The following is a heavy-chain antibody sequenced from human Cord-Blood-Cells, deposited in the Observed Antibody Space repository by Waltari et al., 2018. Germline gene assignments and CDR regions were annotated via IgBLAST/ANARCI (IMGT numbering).Heavy chain of an antibody. CDR3: ARTGGEWLEYFQH. CDR1: GGSISSGGYY. V-gene: IGHV4-31*03. J-gene: IGHJ1*01. D-gene: IGHD3-3*01. Sequence: QVQLQESGPGLVKPSQTLSLTCTVSGGSISSGGYYWSWIRQHPGKGLEWIGYIYYSGSTYYNPSLKSRVTISVDTSKNQFSLKLSSVTATDTAVYYCARTGGEWLEYFQHWGQGTLVTVSS. CDR2: IYYSGST.